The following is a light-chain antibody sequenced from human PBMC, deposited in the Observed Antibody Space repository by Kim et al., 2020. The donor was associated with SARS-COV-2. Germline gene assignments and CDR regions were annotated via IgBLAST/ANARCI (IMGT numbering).Light chain of an antibody. CDR2: EIN. CDR3: PSYAGSGLGV. Sequence: QSALTQPASVSGSPGQSITISCTGTNSDVGSYNLVSWYQQHPGKAPKLMIYEINNRPSGVSDRFSGSKSGNTASLTISGLQAEDEADYYCPSYAGSGLGVFGGGTQLTVL. CDR1: NSDVGSYNL. J-gene: IGLJ3*02. V-gene: IGLV2-23*02.